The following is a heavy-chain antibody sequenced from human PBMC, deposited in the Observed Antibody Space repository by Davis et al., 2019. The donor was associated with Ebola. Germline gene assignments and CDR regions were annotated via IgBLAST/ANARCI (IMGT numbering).Heavy chain of an antibody. CDR1: GGSFSGYY. CDR3: ARSTGITGNWFDP. J-gene: IGHJ5*02. V-gene: IGHV4-34*01. Sequence: MPSETLSLTCAVYGGSFSGYYWSWIRQPPGKGLEWIGEINHSGSTNYNPSLKSRVTISVDTSKNQISLKLSSVTAADTAVYYCARSTGITGNWFDPWGQGTLVTVSS. CDR2: INHSGST. D-gene: IGHD1-20*01.